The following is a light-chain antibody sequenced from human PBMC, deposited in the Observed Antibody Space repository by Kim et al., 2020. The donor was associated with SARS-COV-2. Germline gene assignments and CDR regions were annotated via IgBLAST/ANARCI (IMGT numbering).Light chain of an antibody. V-gene: IGKV1-5*01. CDR3: QQYNSYPT. CDR1: QSISSW. J-gene: IGKJ1*01. Sequence: FASGGDRDTITCRASQSISSWLAWYQQKPGKAPKLLIYDASSLESGVPSRFSGSGSGTEFTLTISSLQPDDFATYYCQQYNSYPTFGQGTKVDIK. CDR2: DAS.